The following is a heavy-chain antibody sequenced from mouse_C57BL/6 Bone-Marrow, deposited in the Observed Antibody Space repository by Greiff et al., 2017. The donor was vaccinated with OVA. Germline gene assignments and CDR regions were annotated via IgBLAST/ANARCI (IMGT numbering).Heavy chain of an antibody. V-gene: IGHV1-63*01. J-gene: IGHJ2*01. D-gene: IGHD2-4*01. Sequence: VQLQQSGAELVRPGTSVKMSCKASGYTFTNYWIGWAKQRPGHGLEWIGDIYPGGGYTNYNEKFKGKATLTADKSSSTAYMQFSSLTSEDSAIYYCARVYYDYDGGFDYWGQGTTLTVSS. CDR2: IYPGGGYT. CDR1: GYTFTNYW. CDR3: ARVYYDYDGGFDY.